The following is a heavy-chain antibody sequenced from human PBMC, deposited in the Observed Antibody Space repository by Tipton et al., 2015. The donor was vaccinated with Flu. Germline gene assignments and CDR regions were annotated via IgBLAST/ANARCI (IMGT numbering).Heavy chain of an antibody. V-gene: IGHV3-21*04. CDR1: GFTFSSYS. J-gene: IGHJ5*02. CDR3: ARLVRFYSSSSGWFSVGVDP. CDR2: ISSSSSYI. D-gene: IGHD6-6*01. Sequence: SLRLSCAASGFTFSSYSMNWVRQAPGKGLEWVSSISSSSSYIYYADSVKGRFTISRDNAKNSLYLQMNSLRAEDTALYHCARLVRFYSSSSGWFSVGVDPWGQGTLVTVSS.